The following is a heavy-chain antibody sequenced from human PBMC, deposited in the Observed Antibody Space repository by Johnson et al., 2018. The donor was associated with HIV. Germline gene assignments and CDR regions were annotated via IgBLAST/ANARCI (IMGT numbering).Heavy chain of an antibody. V-gene: IGHV3-53*01. CDR2: IYSGTNT. CDR1: GFNVSCNH. D-gene: IGHD3-10*01. Sequence: VQLVESGGGLIQPGGSLRLSCAASGFNVSCNHMAWVRQGTGKGLEWVSVIYSGTNTHYADSVKGRFTISRDNCTNTLYLQMNSLRAEDTAVYYCAREREFTMGDAVDIWGQGTMVTVSS. J-gene: IGHJ3*02. CDR3: AREREFTMGDAVDI.